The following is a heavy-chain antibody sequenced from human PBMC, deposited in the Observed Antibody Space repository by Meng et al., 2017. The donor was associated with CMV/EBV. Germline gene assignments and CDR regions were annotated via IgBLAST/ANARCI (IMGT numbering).Heavy chain of an antibody. CDR1: GGTISSGDYY. D-gene: IGHD2-2*01. J-gene: IGHJ4*02. Sequence: QVQLQESGSGLVKPSQTLSLTCTVSGGTISSGDYYWSWIRQPPGKGLEWIGYIYYSGSTYYNPSIKSRVTISVDTSKNQFSLKLSSVTAADTAVYYCARVGRTSCYDYWGQGTLVTVSS. CDR2: IYYSGST. V-gene: IGHV4-30-4*08. CDR3: ARVGRTSCYDY.